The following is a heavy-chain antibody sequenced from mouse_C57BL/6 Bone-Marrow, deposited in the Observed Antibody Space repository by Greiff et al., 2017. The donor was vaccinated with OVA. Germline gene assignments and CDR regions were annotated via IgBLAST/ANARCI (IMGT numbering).Heavy chain of an antibody. D-gene: IGHD2-3*01. J-gene: IGHJ2*01. V-gene: IGHV14-2*01. Sequence: EVQLQQSGAELVKPGASVKLSCTATGFTIKDYYMHWVKQRTEQGLEGIGRIEPEDGETKYAPKFQSKATITADTSSNTAYLQLSSLTSEDTAVYYCARDGYYVDYWGQGTTLTVSS. CDR2: IEPEDGET. CDR3: ARDGYYVDY. CDR1: GFTIKDYY.